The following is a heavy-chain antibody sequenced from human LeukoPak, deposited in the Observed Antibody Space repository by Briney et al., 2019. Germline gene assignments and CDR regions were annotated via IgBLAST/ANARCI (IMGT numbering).Heavy chain of an antibody. D-gene: IGHD6-6*01. CDR3: AKIESRGWYSSSSLHGLAGY. Sequence: GGSLRLSCAGSGFTFSSYAMSWVRQAPGKGLEWVSTISGSGGSTYYADSVKGRFTISRDNSKNTLYLQMNSLRAEDTAVYYCAKIESRGWYSSSSLHGLAGYWGQGTLVTVSS. V-gene: IGHV3-23*01. CDR2: ISGSGGST. CDR1: GFTFSSYA. J-gene: IGHJ4*02.